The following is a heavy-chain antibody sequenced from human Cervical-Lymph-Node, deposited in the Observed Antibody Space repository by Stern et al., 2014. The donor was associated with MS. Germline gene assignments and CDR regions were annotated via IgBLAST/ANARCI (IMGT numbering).Heavy chain of an antibody. CDR1: GFSFDDYA. CDR2: ISWSSDTI. J-gene: IGHJ6*02. CDR3: AKEKYSNFYYYGMDV. D-gene: IGHD4-11*01. V-gene: IGHV3-9*01. Sequence: EVQLVESGGGLVQPGRSLRLSCAASGFSFDDYAMHWVRQAPGQGLQWVSGISWSSDTINYADSVKGRFTISRDNAKHSLYLQINSLRAEDTALYYCAKEKYSNFYYYGMDVWGQGTTVTVSS.